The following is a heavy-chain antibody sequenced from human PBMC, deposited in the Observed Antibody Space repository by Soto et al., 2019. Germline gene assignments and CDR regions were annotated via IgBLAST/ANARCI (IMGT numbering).Heavy chain of an antibody. CDR2: IHHSEST. D-gene: IGHD2-15*01. V-gene: IGHV4-34*01. Sequence: SETLSLTCAVYGGSFSGYYWSWIRQPPGKGLEWIGEIHHSESTNYNPSLKSRVTISADTSKNLFSLNLSSVTAADTAVYYCARGVAATPLSGSSWFDPWGQGTLVTVSS. CDR1: GGSFSGYY. CDR3: ARGVAATPLSGSSWFDP. J-gene: IGHJ5*02.